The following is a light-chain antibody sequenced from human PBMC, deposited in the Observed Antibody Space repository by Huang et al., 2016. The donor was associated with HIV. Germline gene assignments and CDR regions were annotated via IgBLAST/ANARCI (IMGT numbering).Light chain of an antibody. CDR2: DAS. J-gene: IGKJ2*01. CDR3: QQYDDLPYT. CDR1: QDIRNY. Sequence: DIQMTQSLYSLSASVGDRVTITCQASQDIRNYLNWYQQKPGKAPKLLIYDASNLETGVPSRFSGSGSGTYFTFTISSLQPEDIATYYCQQYDDLPYTFGQGTKLEIK. V-gene: IGKV1-33*01.